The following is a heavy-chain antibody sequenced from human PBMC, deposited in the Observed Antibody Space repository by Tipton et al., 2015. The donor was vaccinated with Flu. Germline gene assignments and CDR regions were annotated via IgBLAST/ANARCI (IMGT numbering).Heavy chain of an antibody. D-gene: IGHD6-19*01. CDR1: GFTFSTYA. Sequence: SLRLSCAASGFTFSTYAMHWVRQAPGKGLEWISVISGGGGGKFYADSVKGRFTIARDNSKSTLFLLMNSLRAEDTAAYYCAKSSDPTRYYYYGMDVWGQGTAVTVSS. CDR3: AKSSDPTRYYYYGMDV. V-gene: IGHV3-23*01. CDR2: ISGGGGGK. J-gene: IGHJ6*02.